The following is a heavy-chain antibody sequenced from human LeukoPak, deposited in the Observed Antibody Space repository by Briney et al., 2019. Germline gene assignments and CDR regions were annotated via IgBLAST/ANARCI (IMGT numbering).Heavy chain of an antibody. CDR1: GFTFSSYA. J-gene: IGHJ4*02. CDR2: ISDSGDYT. Sequence: PGGSLTLSCAGAGFTFSSYAMSWVRQAPGQGLEWVSVISDSGDYTSYADSVRGRFTISRDNSRNTLYLQMISLRPEDTAVYYCAKDTSIGEYCTNVVCSPFDYWGQGTLVTVSS. CDR3: AKDTSIGEYCTNVVCSPFDY. D-gene: IGHD2-8*01. V-gene: IGHV3-23*01.